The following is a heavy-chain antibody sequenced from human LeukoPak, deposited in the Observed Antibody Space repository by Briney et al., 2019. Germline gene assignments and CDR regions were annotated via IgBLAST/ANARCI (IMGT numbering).Heavy chain of an antibody. J-gene: IGHJ4*02. CDR2: INHSGST. V-gene: IGHV4-34*01. Sequence: PSETLSLTCAVYGGSFSGYYWSWIRQPPGKGLEWIGEINHSGSTNYNPSLKSRVTISVDTSKNQFSLKLSSVTAADTAVYYCARDTVTNPFDYWGQGTLVTVSS. CDR3: ARDTVTNPFDY. D-gene: IGHD4-17*01. CDR1: GGSFSGYY.